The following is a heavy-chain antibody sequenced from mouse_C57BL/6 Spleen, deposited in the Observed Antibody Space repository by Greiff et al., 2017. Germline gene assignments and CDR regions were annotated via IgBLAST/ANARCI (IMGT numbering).Heavy chain of an antibody. Sequence: EVQLQESGPGLVKPSQSLSLTCSVTGYSITSGYYWNWIRQFPGNKLEWMGYISYDGSNNYNPSLKNRISITRDTSKNQFFLKLNSVTTEDTATYYCASETYDGYDYFDYWGQGTTLTVSS. J-gene: IGHJ2*01. D-gene: IGHD2-3*01. CDR2: ISYDGSN. CDR1: GYSITSGYY. CDR3: ASETYDGYDYFDY. V-gene: IGHV3-6*01.